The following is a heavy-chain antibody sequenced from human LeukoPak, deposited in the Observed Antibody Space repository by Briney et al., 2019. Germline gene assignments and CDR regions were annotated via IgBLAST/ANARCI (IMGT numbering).Heavy chain of an antibody. J-gene: IGHJ4*02. Sequence: PGRSLRLSCAASGFTFSSYGMPWVRQAPGKVLEWVAVISYDGSDKYSADSVKGRFTISRDNSKNTLYLQMNSLRAEDTAVYYCAKNAHYQGYSYGGIDYWGQGTLVTVSS. CDR2: ISYDGSDK. V-gene: IGHV3-30*18. CDR3: AKNAHYQGYSYGGIDY. D-gene: IGHD5-18*01. CDR1: GFTFSSYG.